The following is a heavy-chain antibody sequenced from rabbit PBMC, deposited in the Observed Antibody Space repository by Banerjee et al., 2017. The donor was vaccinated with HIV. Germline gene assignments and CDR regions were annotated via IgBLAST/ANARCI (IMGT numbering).Heavy chain of an antibody. D-gene: IGHD6-1*01. V-gene: IGHV1S45*01. CDR1: GFSFSNKYV. CDR2: INSSSRNV. J-gene: IGHJ4*01. Sequence: QEQLEESGGDLVKPEGSLTLTCTASGFSFSNKYVMCWVRQAPGKGLEWIGCINSSSRNVVYASWATGRFTISKTSSTTVTLQMTSLTAADTATYFCARNYGYAGDGSATPFNLWGPGTLVTVS. CDR3: ARNYGYAGDGSATPFNL.